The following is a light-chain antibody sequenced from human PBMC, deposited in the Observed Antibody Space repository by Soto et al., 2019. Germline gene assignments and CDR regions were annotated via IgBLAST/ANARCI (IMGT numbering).Light chain of an antibody. CDR2: AAS. J-gene: IGKJ1*01. CDR1: QGVSRN. CDR3: QQYNNWPPWT. V-gene: IGKV3-15*01. Sequence: EIVLTQSPDTLSLSPGERATLSCRASQGVSRNLAWYQQKPGQAPRLLIYAASTRATGIPARFSGSGSETEFTLTISSLQSEDYAIYYCQQYNNWPPWTFGQGTKVDIK.